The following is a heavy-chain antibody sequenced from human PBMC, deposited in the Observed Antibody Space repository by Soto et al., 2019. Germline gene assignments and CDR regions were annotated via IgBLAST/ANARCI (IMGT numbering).Heavy chain of an antibody. V-gene: IGHV3-33*01. J-gene: IGHJ6*02. CDR2: IWYDGSNK. D-gene: IGHD5-18*01. Sequence: QVQLVESGGGVVQPGRSLRLSCAAAGFTFSSYGMHWVRKAPGTGLEWVAVIWYDGSNKYYADSVKVRFTISRYNSKNTLYLQMTSLRAEDTAVYYCARDLGYSRMADAYGMDVLGQGTTVTVSS. CDR1: GFTFSSYG. CDR3: ARDLGYSRMADAYGMDV.